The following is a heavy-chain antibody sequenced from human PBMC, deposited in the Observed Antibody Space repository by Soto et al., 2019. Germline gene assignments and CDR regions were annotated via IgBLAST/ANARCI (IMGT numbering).Heavy chain of an antibody. D-gene: IGHD2-21*02. J-gene: IGHJ5*02. CDR1: GFTFSSYW. CDR3: ARDPDPICGGDCYSDL. Sequence: GGSLRLSCAASGFTFSSYWMTWVRQAPGKGLEWVANIKQDGSEKYYVDSVKGRFTISRDNAQNSLSLQMNSLRADDTAVYYCARDPDPICGGDCYSDLWGQGTLVTVYS. CDR2: IKQDGSEK. V-gene: IGHV3-7*01.